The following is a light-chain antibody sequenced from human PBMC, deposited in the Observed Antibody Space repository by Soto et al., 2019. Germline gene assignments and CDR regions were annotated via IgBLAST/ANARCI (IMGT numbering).Light chain of an antibody. J-gene: IGKJ2*01. Sequence: EIVLTQSPGTLSLSPGERATLSCRASQSVGNTYVAWFQQRPGQAPRLLLYGTSSRATGVPDRFSGSGSGTDFTLTISRLEPEDSAVYYCQQYGSSLPFTFGQGTRVEIK. V-gene: IGKV3-20*01. CDR2: GTS. CDR1: QSVGNTY. CDR3: QQYGSSLPFT.